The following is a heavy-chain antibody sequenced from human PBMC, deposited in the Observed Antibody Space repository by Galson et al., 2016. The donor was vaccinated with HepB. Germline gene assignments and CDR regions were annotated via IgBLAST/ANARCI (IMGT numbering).Heavy chain of an antibody. J-gene: IGHJ6*04. CDR3: AREGYYGDYGMDV. V-gene: IGHV3-48*02. Sequence: SLRLSCAGSGFTFSSYRMNWVRQAPGKGLEWISHISSSSSIIQYADSVKGRFTISRDNAKASLYLQMNSLRDEDTAVYYCAREGYYGDYGMDVWGEGATVTVSS. CDR1: GFTFSSYR. CDR2: ISSSSSII. D-gene: IGHD4-17*01.